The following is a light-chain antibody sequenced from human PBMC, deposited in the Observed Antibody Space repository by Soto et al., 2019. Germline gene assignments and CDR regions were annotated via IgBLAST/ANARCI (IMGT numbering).Light chain of an antibody. CDR1: SSDVGSYNR. CDR2: GVS. J-gene: IGLJ3*02. V-gene: IGLV2-18*02. Sequence: QSALTQPPSVSGSPGQSVTISCTGTSSDVGSYNRVSWYQQPPGTAPKVMIYGVSNRPSGVPDRFSGSKSGNTASLTISGLQAEDEADYYCCSFTSSSTFVFGGGTQLTVL. CDR3: CSFTSSSTFV.